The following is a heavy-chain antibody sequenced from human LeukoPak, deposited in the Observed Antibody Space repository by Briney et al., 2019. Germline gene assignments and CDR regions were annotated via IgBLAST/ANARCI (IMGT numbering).Heavy chain of an antibody. Sequence: ASVKVSCKASGGTFSSYAISWVRQAPGQGLEWMGWINPNSGGTNYAQKFQGRVTMTRDTSISTAYMELSRLRSDDTAVYYCARGERTSITMIVVVILNNAFDIWGQGTMVTVSS. J-gene: IGHJ3*02. CDR3: ARGERTSITMIVVVILNNAFDI. D-gene: IGHD3-22*01. V-gene: IGHV1-2*02. CDR2: INPNSGGT. CDR1: GGTFSSYA.